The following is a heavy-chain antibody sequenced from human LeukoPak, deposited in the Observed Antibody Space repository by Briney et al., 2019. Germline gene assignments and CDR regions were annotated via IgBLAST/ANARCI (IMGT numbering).Heavy chain of an antibody. J-gene: IGHJ6*03. V-gene: IGHV3-11*04. CDR2: ISSSGSTI. CDR3: ARDSSSSWGKYYYYYYMDV. Sequence: GGSLRLSCAASGFTFSDYYMSWIRQAPGKGLEWVSYISSSGSTIYYADSVKGRFTISRDNAKNSLYLQMNSLRAEDTAVYYCARDSSSSWGKYYYYYYMDVWGKGTTVTVSS. D-gene: IGHD6-13*01. CDR1: GFTFSDYY.